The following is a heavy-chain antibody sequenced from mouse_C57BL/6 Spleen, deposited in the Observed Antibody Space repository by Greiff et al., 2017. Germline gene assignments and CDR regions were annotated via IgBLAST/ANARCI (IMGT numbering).Heavy chain of an antibody. CDR2: IDPEDGET. D-gene: IGHD1-1*01. CDR1: GFNIKDYY. Sequence: EVQLQQSGAELVKPGASVKLSCTASGFNIKDYYMHWVKQRTEQGLEWIGRIDPEDGETKYAPKFPGKATITADTSSNTAYLQLSSLTSEDTAVYYCARIYYGSSYAWFAYWGQGTLVTVSA. CDR3: ARIYYGSSYAWFAY. V-gene: IGHV14-2*01. J-gene: IGHJ3*01.